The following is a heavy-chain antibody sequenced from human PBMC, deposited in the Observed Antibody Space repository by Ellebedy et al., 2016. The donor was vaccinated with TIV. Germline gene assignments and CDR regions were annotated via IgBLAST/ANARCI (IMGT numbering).Heavy chain of an antibody. V-gene: IGHV1-2*02. D-gene: IGHD5-12*01. Sequence: AASVKVSCKASGYTFKGYYMHWVRQAPGQGLEWMGWINPNSGGTKYAQKSQGRVTMTRDTSISTAYMEVSSLRSDDTAVYYCARGAEGPYSGVDYWGQGTLVTVSS. J-gene: IGHJ4*02. CDR1: GYTFKGYY. CDR3: ARGAEGPYSGVDY. CDR2: INPNSGGT.